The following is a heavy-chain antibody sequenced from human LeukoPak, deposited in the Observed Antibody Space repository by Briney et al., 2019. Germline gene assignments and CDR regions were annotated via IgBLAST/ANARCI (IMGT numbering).Heavy chain of an antibody. D-gene: IGHD6-19*01. CDR3: ARRGPVGGGWGFDY. CDR1: GYTFTNYG. CDR2: ISGYYGNT. J-gene: IGHJ4*02. Sequence: ASVTVSCKASGYTFTNYGISWVRQAPGQGLEWMGWISGYYGNTDSAQNLQGRVTMTRDTSTSTAYMELRSLTSDDTAVYYCARRGPVGGGWGFDYWGQGTLVTVSS. V-gene: IGHV1-18*01.